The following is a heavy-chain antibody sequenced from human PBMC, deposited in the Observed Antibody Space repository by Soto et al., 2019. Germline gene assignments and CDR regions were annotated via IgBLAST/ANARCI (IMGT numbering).Heavy chain of an antibody. CDR1: GFTFSSYA. CDR3: AKGDILTGYVNAFDI. CDR2: ISGSGGST. J-gene: IGHJ3*02. D-gene: IGHD3-9*01. V-gene: IGHV3-23*01. Sequence: GGSLRLFCAASGFTFSSYAMSWVRQAPGKGLEWVSAISGSGGSTYYADSVKGRFTISRDNSKNTLYLQMNSLRAEDTAVYECAKGDILTGYVNAFDIWGQGTMVTVSS.